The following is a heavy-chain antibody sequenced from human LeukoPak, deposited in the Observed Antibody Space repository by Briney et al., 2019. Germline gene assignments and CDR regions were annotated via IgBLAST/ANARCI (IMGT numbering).Heavy chain of an antibody. CDR2: INPSGGST. CDR1: GYTFTNYY. CDR3: ARDPRSGAMDV. V-gene: IGHV1-46*01. Sequence: GASVKVSCKASGYTFTNYYIHWVRQAPGQGLECMGIINPSGGSTSYAQKFQGRVTMTRDMSTSTVYMELSRLRSDDTAVYYCARDPRSGAMDVWGKGTTVTVSS. J-gene: IGHJ6*03. D-gene: IGHD7-27*01.